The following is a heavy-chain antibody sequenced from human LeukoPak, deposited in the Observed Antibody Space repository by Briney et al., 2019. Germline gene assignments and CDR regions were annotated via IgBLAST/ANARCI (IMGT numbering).Heavy chain of an antibody. Sequence: PGGSLRLSCAASGFTFSSYAMSWVRQAPGKGLEWVSAISGSGGSTYYADSVKGRFTISRDNSKNTLYLQMNSLRAEDTAVYYCARADYVWGSYRYALDYWGQGTLSPSPQ. CDR2: ISGSGGST. CDR3: ARADYVWGSYRYALDY. D-gene: IGHD3-16*02. CDR1: GFTFSSYA. J-gene: IGHJ4*02. V-gene: IGHV3-23*01.